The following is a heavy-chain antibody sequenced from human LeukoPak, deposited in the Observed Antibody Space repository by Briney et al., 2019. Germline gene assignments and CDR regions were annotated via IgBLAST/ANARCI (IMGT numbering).Heavy chain of an antibody. CDR1: GFTFSDFG. J-gene: IGHJ4*02. CDR3: AKVKTSSFYYFDI. V-gene: IGHV3-30*18. D-gene: IGHD2-2*01. Sequence: ARSLRLSCAASGFTFSDFGMHWVRQAPGQGLQWVAVISIDRSSKGYADSVKSRFTLSTDNSNNTLYLQMNRLRTEDTAVYYCAKVKTSSFYYFDIWGQGTLVTVSA. CDR2: ISIDRSSK.